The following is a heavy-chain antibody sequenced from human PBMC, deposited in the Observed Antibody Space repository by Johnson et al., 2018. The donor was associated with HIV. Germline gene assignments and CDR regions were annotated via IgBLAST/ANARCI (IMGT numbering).Heavy chain of an antibody. D-gene: IGHD2-8*01. CDR2: ISSSGSAI. CDR3: ARENGVRPVSIAFDI. CDR1: GFTFNDYY. V-gene: IGHV3-11*04. Sequence: VQLVESGGVLVKPGGSLRLSCTASGFTFNDYYMTWVRQAPGEGLEWFSYISSSGSAIYYADSVKGRFTMSRDNAKNSMFLQMNSLRAEDTAVYYCARENGVRPVSIAFDIWGQGTMVTVSS. J-gene: IGHJ3*02.